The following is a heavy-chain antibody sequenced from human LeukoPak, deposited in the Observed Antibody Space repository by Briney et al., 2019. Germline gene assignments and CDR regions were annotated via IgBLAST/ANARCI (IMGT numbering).Heavy chain of an antibody. J-gene: IGHJ1*01. V-gene: IGHV1-18*01. Sequence: ASVKVSCTASGYTFTSYGISWVRQARGQGLEWMGWISAYNGNTNYAEKLQGRVTMTTDTSTSTAYMELRSLRSADTAVYYCVSTPGYSSSWYTYFQHWGQGTLVTVSS. CDR1: GYTFTSYG. CDR2: ISAYNGNT. CDR3: VSTPGYSSSWYTYFQH. D-gene: IGHD6-13*01.